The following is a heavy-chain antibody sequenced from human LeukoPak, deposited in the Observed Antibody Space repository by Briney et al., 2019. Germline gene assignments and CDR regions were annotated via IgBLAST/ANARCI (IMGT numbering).Heavy chain of an antibody. Sequence: GGSPRLSCVGSGLALRNYHVTWVRQAPGKGLEWVADIHETGDSHYADSVKGRFTISRENAKNSVYLQMNSLRADDTAVYYCAATGRWGQGTLVAVSS. CDR1: GLALRNYH. CDR3: AATGR. CDR2: IHETGDS. J-gene: IGHJ4*02. V-gene: IGHV3-69-1*02.